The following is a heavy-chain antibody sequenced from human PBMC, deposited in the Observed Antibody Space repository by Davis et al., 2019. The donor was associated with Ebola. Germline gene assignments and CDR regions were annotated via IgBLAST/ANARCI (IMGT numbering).Heavy chain of an antibody. V-gene: IGHV1-3*01. CDR2: INAGNGNT. Sequence: ASVKVSCKASGYTFTSYAMHWVRQAPGQRLEWMGWINAGNGNTKYSQKFQGRVTMTRDTSAGTAYMEMSSLTSEDTAVYYCARTFVGGWLFDYWGQGTLVTVSS. CDR1: GYTFTSYA. D-gene: IGHD1-26*01. CDR3: ARTFVGGWLFDY. J-gene: IGHJ4*02.